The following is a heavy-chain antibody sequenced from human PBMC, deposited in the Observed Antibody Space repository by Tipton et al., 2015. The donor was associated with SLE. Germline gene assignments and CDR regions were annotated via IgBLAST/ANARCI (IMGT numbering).Heavy chain of an antibody. V-gene: IGHV4-34*01. J-gene: IGHJ5*02. D-gene: IGHD2-15*01. CDR3: ARNPTSYCSGGSCYSPWFDP. CDR1: GGSFSGYY. CDR2: INHSGST. Sequence: TLSLTCAVYGGSFSGYYWSWIRQPPGKGLEWIGEINHSGSTNYNPSLKRRVTISVDTSKNQFSLKLSSVTAADTAVYYCARNPTSYCSGGSCYSPWFDPWGQGPLVTVSS.